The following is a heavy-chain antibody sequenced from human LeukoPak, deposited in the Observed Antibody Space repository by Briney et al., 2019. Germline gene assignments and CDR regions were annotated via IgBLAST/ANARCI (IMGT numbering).Heavy chain of an antibody. CDR2: INPSGGST. V-gene: IGHV1-46*01. Sequence: ASVKVSCKASGYTFTSYYMHWVLQAPGQGLEWMVIINPSGGSTSYAQKFQGRVTMTKDMSTSTVYMELSSLRSEDTAVYYCARTLRGDIYSRGTNWFDPWGQGTLVTVSS. J-gene: IGHJ5*02. CDR1: GYTFTSYY. CDR3: ARTLRGDIYSRGTNWFDP. D-gene: IGHD6-13*01.